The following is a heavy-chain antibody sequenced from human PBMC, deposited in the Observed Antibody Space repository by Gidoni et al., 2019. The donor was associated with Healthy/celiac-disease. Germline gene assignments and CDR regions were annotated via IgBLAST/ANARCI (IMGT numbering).Heavy chain of an antibody. V-gene: IGHV1-69*01. Sequence: QVQLVQSGAEVKKPGSSGKGSCKASGGTFSSYAISWVRQAPGQGLEWRGGRIPIFGPANSAQKFQCRVTITADESTSTAYMELSSLRSEDTAVYYCARGSTTVTIRLWGQGTLVTVSS. D-gene: IGHD4-17*01. CDR2: RIPIFGPA. CDR1: GGTFSSYA. CDR3: ARGSTTVTIRL. J-gene: IGHJ4*02.